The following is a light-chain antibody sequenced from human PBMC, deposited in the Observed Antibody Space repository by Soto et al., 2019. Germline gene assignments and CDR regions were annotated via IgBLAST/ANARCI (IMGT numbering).Light chain of an antibody. CDR3: AAWDDSLNGSYV. Sequence: QSALTQPPSASGTPGQRVTISCSGSSSNIGRNTVNWYHLVPGMTPTFLIYQNDRRPSGVPDRFSASKSGTSATLAVSGLQSEDEADYYCAAWDDSLNGSYVFGTGTKVTVL. V-gene: IGLV1-44*01. CDR1: SSNIGRNT. CDR2: QND. J-gene: IGLJ1*01.